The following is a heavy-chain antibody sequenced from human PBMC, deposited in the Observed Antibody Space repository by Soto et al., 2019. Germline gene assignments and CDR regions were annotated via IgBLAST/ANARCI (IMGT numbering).Heavy chain of an antibody. CDR3: AHRGGYSYGRNAFDI. CDR2: IYWDDDK. Sequence: QITLKESGPTLVKPTQTLTLTCTFSGFSLSTSGVGVGWIRQPPGKALEWLALIYWDDDKRYSPSLKSRLTITKDTSKNQVVLTMTNMYPVDTATYYCAHRGGYSYGRNAFDIWGQGTMVTVSS. V-gene: IGHV2-5*02. D-gene: IGHD5-18*01. J-gene: IGHJ3*02. CDR1: GFSLSTSGVG.